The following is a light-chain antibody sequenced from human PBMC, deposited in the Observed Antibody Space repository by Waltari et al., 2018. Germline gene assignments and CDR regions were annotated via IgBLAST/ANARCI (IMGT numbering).Light chain of an antibody. CDR3: ATWDDSLNGWV. Sequence: QSVLTQPPSASGTPGQRVTISCSGSPSHPGSTPVTWYQQVPGAAPKLPIYSNHQRPSGVPARFSGSKSATSASLAISGLQSEDESYFYCATWDDSLNGWVFGGGTKVTVL. CDR2: SNH. J-gene: IGLJ3*02. CDR1: PSHPGSTP. V-gene: IGLV1-44*01.